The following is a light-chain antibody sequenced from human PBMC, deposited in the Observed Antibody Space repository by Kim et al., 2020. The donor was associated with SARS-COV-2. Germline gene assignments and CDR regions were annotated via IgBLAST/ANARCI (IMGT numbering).Light chain of an antibody. J-gene: IGKJ5*01. CDR2: AAS. CDR3: QQSYSTPPIT. Sequence: SVGDRVTITFRASQSISSYLNWYQQKPGKAPKLLIYAASSLQSGVPSRFSGSGSGTDFTLTISSLQPEDFATYYCQQSYSTPPITFGQGTRLEIK. CDR1: QSISSY. V-gene: IGKV1-39*01.